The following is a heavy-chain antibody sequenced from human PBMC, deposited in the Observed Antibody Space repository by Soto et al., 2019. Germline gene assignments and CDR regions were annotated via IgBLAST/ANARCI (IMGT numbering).Heavy chain of an antibody. CDR1: GFGFDSYA. CDR3: AKALWFGESSHYFDY. CDR2: IGSSGGAI. Sequence: EVQLLESGGGLVQVGGSLRLSCVGSGFGFDSYAMSWVRQAPGKGLEWVSGIGSSGGAIVYADSVRGRFTISRDNSRNARYLHMNSLRAGDTAVYYCAKALWFGESSHYFDYWGQGTLVTVSS. V-gene: IGHV3-23*01. J-gene: IGHJ4*02. D-gene: IGHD3-10*01.